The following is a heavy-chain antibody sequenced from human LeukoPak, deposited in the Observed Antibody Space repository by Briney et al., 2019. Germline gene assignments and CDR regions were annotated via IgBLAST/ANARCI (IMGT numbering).Heavy chain of an antibody. CDR1: GFTFSNYW. J-gene: IGHJ6*03. Sequence: GGSLRLSCAASGFTFSNYWMSWVRQAPGKGLEWLANINQDGSEIYYVDSVKGRFTISRDNSTNRLYLQMNSLRPEDTAVYYCAKGGAATMRDGYNYYYYYMEVWGRGTTVTVSS. CDR3: AKGGAATMRDGYNYYYYYMEV. CDR2: INQDGSEI. V-gene: IGHV3-7*03. D-gene: IGHD5-24*01.